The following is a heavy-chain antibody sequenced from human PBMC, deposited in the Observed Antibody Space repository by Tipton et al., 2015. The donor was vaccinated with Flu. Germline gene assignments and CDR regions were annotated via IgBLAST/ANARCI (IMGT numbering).Heavy chain of an antibody. J-gene: IGHJ5*02. D-gene: IGHD3-9*01. V-gene: IGHV4-61*02. CDR2: IYTNANT. Sequence: TLSLTCTVSGGSISRGSYYYNWIRQPAGKGLEWIGRIYTNANTNYNPSLQSRVTISVDLSNNHFSLRLNSMTAADTAVYYCARRVVLTGYPNWFDPWSQGTLVTVSS. CDR3: ARRVVLTGYPNWFDP. CDR1: GGSISRGSYY.